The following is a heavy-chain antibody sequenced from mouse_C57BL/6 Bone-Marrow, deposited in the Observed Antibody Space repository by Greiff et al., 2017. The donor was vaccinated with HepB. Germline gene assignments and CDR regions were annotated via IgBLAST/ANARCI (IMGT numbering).Heavy chain of an antibody. D-gene: IGHD1-1*01. Sequence: VQLQQPGAELVKPGASVKLSCKASGYTFTSYWMHWVKQRPGQGLEWIGMIHPNSGSTNYNEKFKSKATLTVDKSSSTAYMQLSSLTSEDSAVYYCARTYGSSCAWFAYWGQGTLVTVSA. CDR1: GYTFTSYW. CDR2: IHPNSGST. CDR3: ARTYGSSCAWFAY. V-gene: IGHV1-64*01. J-gene: IGHJ3*01.